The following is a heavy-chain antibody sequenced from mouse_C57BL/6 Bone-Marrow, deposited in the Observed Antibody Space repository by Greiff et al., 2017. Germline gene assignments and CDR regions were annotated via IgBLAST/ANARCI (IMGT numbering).Heavy chain of an antibody. J-gene: IGHJ4*01. CDR1: GYTFTDYY. Sequence: EVQLQQSGPELVKPGASVTISCKASGYTFTDYYMNWVKQSPGQSLEWIGDINPNTGGTSYNQKFKGKATLTVDKSSSTAYMELRSLTSEDSAVYYCANFLSYAMDYWGQGTSVTVSS. V-gene: IGHV1-26*01. D-gene: IGHD6-1*01. CDR3: ANFLSYAMDY. CDR2: INPNTGGT.